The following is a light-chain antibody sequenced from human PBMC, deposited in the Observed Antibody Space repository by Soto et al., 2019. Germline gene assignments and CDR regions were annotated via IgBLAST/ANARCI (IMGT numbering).Light chain of an antibody. CDR3: LQHNDYPFT. J-gene: IGKJ2*01. CDR2: GAS. CDR1: QGISNY. Sequence: DIQLTQSPSALSASVVDRVTITCRASQGISNYLAWFQQKPGQGPKRLIYGASNLQSGVAPRFSGSGSETEFTLTISNLQPEDIATYYCLQHNDYPFTVGQGTKVDIK. V-gene: IGKV1-17*03.